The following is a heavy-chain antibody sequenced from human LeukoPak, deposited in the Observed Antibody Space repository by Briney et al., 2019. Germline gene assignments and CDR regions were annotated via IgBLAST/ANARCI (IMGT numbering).Heavy chain of an antibody. CDR1: GFTFSSYA. V-gene: IGHV3-23*01. Sequence: PGGSLRLSCAASGFTFSSYAMSWVRQAPGKGLEWVSAISGSGGSTYYADSVKGRFTISRDNSENTLSLQMNSLRGDDTAVYYCANLYSGSPSDAFDVWGQGTMVTVSS. D-gene: IGHD1-26*01. CDR3: ANLYSGSPSDAFDV. CDR2: ISGSGGST. J-gene: IGHJ3*01.